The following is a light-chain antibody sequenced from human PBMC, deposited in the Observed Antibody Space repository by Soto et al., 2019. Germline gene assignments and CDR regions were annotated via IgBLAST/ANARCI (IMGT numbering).Light chain of an antibody. V-gene: IGKV1-39*01. Sequence: EIQMTQSPSSLSASVGDRVTITCRASQSISSYLNWYQQKPGKAPKLLIYAASSLQSGVPSRFSGSGSGTDSNLTISSLQPEYVATYYCQQSSEATWTFGQGTKVEIK. CDR2: AAS. CDR3: QQSSEATWT. CDR1: QSISSY. J-gene: IGKJ1*01.